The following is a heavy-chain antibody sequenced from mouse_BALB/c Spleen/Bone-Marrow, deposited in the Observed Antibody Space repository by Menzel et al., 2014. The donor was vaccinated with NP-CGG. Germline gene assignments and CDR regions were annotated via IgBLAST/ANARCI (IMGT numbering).Heavy chain of an antibody. J-gene: IGHJ2*01. V-gene: IGHV1-69*01. CDR1: GHTFTDHW. CDR3: ARGGANVDN. CDR2: IDISDSYT. Sequence: QVQLQQPGAKLVMPGASVKMSCKASGHTFTDHWMHWVKQRPGQGLEWLGAIDISDSYTTYNQKFKGKATLTVDESSSTAEMQLSRGTPEDEAVYYCARGGANVDNWGQGTTLTASS.